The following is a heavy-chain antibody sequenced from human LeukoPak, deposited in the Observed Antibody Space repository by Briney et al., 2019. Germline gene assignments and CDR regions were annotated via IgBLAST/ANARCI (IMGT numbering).Heavy chain of an antibody. CDR1: GFTFSSYA. J-gene: IGHJ3*02. Sequence: GGSLRLSCAASGFTFSSYAMSWVRQAPGKGLEWVSVISGSGGSTYYADSVKGRFTISRDNSKNTLYLQMNSLRAEDTAVYYCAARRSYKNAFDIWGQGTMVTVSS. CDR3: AARRSYKNAFDI. V-gene: IGHV3-23*01. D-gene: IGHD1-26*01. CDR2: ISGSGGST.